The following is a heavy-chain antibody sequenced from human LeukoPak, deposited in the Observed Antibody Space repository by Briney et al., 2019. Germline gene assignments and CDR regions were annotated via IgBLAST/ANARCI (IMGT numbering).Heavy chain of an antibody. V-gene: IGHV1-69*05. CDR1: GYTFTSYG. J-gene: IGHJ4*02. CDR2: ITPTFDTA. D-gene: IGHD3-3*01. Sequence: SVKVSCKASGYTFTSYGISWVRQAPGQGLEWMGGITPTFDTANYAQKFQGRITITTDESTSTVYMELSSLRSEDTAVYYCARLPGGDDFWSGSFDYWGQGTLVTVSS. CDR3: ARLPGGDDFWSGSFDY.